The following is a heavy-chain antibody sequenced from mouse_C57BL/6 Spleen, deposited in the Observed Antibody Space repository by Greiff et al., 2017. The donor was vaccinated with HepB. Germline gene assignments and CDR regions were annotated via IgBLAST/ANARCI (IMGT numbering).Heavy chain of an antibody. CDR1: GFTFSDYY. CDR2: ISNGGGST. Sequence: EVQLVESGGGLVQPGGSLKLSCAASGFTFSDYYMYWVRQTPEKRLEWVAYISNGGGSTYYPDTVKGRFTISRDNAKNTLYLQMSRLKSEDTAMYYCARHGLGSAWFAYWGQGTLVTVSA. CDR3: ARHGLGSAWFAY. D-gene: IGHD4-1*01. J-gene: IGHJ3*01. V-gene: IGHV5-12*01.